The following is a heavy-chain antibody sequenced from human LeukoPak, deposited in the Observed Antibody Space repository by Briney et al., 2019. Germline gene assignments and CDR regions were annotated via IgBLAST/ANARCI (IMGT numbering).Heavy chain of an antibody. CDR2: ISSSSSYI. CDR1: GFTFSSYS. Sequence: PGGSLRLSCAASGFTFSSYSMNWVRQAPGKGLEWVSSISSSSSYIYYADSVKGRFTISRDNAKNSLYLQMNSLRAENTAVYYCARGKGSVFDYWGQGTLVTVSS. V-gene: IGHV3-21*01. CDR3: ARGKGSVFDY. J-gene: IGHJ4*02.